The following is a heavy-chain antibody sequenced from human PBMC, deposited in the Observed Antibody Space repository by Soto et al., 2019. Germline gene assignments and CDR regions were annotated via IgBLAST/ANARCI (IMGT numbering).Heavy chain of an antibody. CDR1: GGSISSGGYY. D-gene: IGHD2-2*01. Sequence: QVQLQESGPGLVKPSQTLSLTCTVSGGSISSGGYYWSWIRQHPGKGLEWIGYIYYSGSTYYNPSLKSRVTISVDTSKNQFSLKLSSVTAADTAVYYCANTPEGVVVVPAAAPRELGYWGQGTLVTVSS. CDR3: ANTPEGVVVVPAAAPRELGY. J-gene: IGHJ4*02. CDR2: IYYSGST. V-gene: IGHV4-31*03.